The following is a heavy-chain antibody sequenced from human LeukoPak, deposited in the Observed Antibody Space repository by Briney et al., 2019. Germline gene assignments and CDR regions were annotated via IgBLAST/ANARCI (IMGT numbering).Heavy chain of an antibody. Sequence: SETLSLTCAVYGGSFSGYYWSWLRQPPGKGLEWIGYIHHSGSTYYNPSLKSRVTISVDRSKNQFSLKLSSVTAADTAVYYCARARDYGDPIDYWGQGTLVTVSS. CDR2: IHHSGST. D-gene: IGHD4-17*01. CDR3: ARARDYGDPIDY. J-gene: IGHJ4*02. CDR1: GGSFSGYY. V-gene: IGHV4-34*01.